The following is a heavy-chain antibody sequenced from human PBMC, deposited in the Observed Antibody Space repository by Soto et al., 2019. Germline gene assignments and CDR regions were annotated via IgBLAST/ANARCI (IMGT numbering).Heavy chain of an antibody. J-gene: IGHJ5*02. Sequence: PSETLSLTCTVSGGSISSYYWSWIRQPPGKGLEWIRYIYYSGSTNYNPSLKSLVTISVEASHNQFSLQLISVPADDSAVYYFARVGYSYVLRGFDPWGQGTLVTVSS. CDR3: ARVGYSYVLRGFDP. CDR1: GGSISSYY. V-gene: IGHV4-59*01. D-gene: IGHD5-18*01. CDR2: IYYSGST.